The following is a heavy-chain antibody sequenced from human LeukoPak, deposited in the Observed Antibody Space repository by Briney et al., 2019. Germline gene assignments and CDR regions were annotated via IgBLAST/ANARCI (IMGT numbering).Heavy chain of an antibody. V-gene: IGHV1-69*06. CDR1: GGTFSSYA. CDR3: ARDIEVTTMVRGVRRGYYYYYGMDV. D-gene: IGHD3-10*01. J-gene: IGHJ6*04. Sequence: GSSVKVSCKASGGTFSSYAISWVRQAPGQGLEWMGGIIPIFGTANYAQKFQGRVTITADKSTSTAYMELSSLRSEDTAVYYCARDIEVTTMVRGVRRGYYYYYGMDVWDKGTTVTVSS. CDR2: IIPIFGTA.